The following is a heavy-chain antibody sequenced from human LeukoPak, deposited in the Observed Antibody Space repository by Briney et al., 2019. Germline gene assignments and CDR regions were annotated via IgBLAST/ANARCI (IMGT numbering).Heavy chain of an antibody. CDR1: GGTFTSYA. CDR3: ARDLSPYSYGYTSFDY. V-gene: IGHV1-69*13. CDR2: IIPIFGTA. Sequence: ASVKVSCKASGGTFTSYAISWVRQAPGQGLEWMGGIIPIFGTANYAQKFQGRVTITADESTSTAYMELSSLRSEDTAVYYCARDLSPYSYGYTSFDYWGQGTLVTVSS. J-gene: IGHJ4*02. D-gene: IGHD5-18*01.